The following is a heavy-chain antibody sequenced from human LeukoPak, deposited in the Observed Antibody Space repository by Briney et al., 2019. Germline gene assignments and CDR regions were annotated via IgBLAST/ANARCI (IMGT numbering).Heavy chain of an antibody. D-gene: IGHD6-13*01. J-gene: IGHJ4*02. Sequence: GGSLRLSCAASGFTFSSYAMHWVRQAPGKGLEWVAVISYDGSNKYYADSVKGRFTISRDNSKNTLYLQMNSLRAEDTAVYYCARVMIAAAGNDYWGQGTLVTVSS. CDR2: ISYDGSNK. CDR3: ARVMIAAAGNDY. CDR1: GFTFSSYA. V-gene: IGHV3-30*04.